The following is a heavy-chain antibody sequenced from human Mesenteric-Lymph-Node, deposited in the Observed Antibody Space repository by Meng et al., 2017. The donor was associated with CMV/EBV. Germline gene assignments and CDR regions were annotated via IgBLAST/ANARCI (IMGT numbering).Heavy chain of an antibody. Sequence: GESLNISCKGSGYSFTSYWIGWVRQMPGKGLEWMGIIYPGDSDTRYSPSFQGQVTISADKSISTAYLQWSSLKASDTAMYYCARLELPDIVLMVYAAFDYWGQGTLVTVSS. D-gene: IGHD2-8*01. CDR2: IYPGDSDT. V-gene: IGHV5-51*01. CDR3: ARLELPDIVLMVYAAFDY. CDR1: GYSFTSYW. J-gene: IGHJ4*02.